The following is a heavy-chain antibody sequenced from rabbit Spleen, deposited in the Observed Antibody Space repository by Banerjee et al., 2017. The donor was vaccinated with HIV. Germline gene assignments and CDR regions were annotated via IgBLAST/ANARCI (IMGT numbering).Heavy chain of an antibody. Sequence: QSLEESGGDLVKPGASLTLTCTASGFSFSSGYYMCWVRQAPGKGLEWIACITTGSFGATYYASWAKGRFTISKPSSTTVTLQMTSLTAADTATYFCARDSGSSFSSYGMDLWGPGTLVTVS. CDR1: GFSFSSGYY. V-gene: IGHV1S40*01. J-gene: IGHJ6*01. CDR2: ITTGSFGAT. D-gene: IGHD8-1*01. CDR3: ARDSGSSFSSYGMDL.